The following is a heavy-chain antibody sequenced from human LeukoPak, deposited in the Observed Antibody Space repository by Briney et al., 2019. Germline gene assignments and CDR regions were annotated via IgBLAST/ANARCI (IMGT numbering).Heavy chain of an antibody. V-gene: IGHV3-64*01. J-gene: IGHJ4*02. CDR1: GFTFSSYA. Sequence: GGSLRLSCAASGFTFSSYAMHWVRQAPGKGLEYVSAISSNGGSTYYANSVKGRFTISRDNSKNTLYLQMNSLRAEDTAVYYCAKDRFWSGSSLDYWGQGTLVTVSS. CDR2: ISSNGGST. D-gene: IGHD3-3*01. CDR3: AKDRFWSGSSLDY.